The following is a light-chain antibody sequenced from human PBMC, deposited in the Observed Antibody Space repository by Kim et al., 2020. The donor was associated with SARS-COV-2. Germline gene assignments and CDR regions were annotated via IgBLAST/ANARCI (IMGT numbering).Light chain of an antibody. CDR1: QSISSTY. V-gene: IGKV3-20*01. Sequence: SPGERATLSGRASQSISSTYLAWYQQRPGQAPRLLIYGTSNRATGIPDRFSGSGSGTDFTLTITRLEPEDIAGYYCLQYNHSPRTFGQGTKV. CDR2: GTS. J-gene: IGKJ1*01. CDR3: LQYNHSPRT.